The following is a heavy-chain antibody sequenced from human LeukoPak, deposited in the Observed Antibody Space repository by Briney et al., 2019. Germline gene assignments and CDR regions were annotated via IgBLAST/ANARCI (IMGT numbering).Heavy chain of an antibody. Sequence: SETLSLTCAVYGGSFSGYYWSWIRQPPGKGLEWIGEINHSGSTNYNPSLKSRVTISVDTSKNQFSLKLSSVTAADTAVYYCARSWIQLWFHYWGQGTLVTVSS. CDR2: INHSGST. J-gene: IGHJ4*02. CDR3: ARSWIQLWFHY. D-gene: IGHD5-18*01. V-gene: IGHV4-34*01. CDR1: GGSFSGYY.